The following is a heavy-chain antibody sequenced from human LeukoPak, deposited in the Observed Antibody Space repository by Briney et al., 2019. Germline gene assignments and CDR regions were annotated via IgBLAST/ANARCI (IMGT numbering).Heavy chain of an antibody. CDR3: ARARAAAATDAFDI. CDR1: GFTFSSYS. CDR2: ISSSSSYI. D-gene: IGHD6-13*01. Sequence: GGSLRLSCAASGFTFSSYSMNWVRQAPGKGLEWISSISSSSSYIYYADSVKGRFTISRDNAKNSLYLQMNSLRAEDTAVYSCARARAAAATDAFDIWGQGTMVTVSS. J-gene: IGHJ3*02. V-gene: IGHV3-21*01.